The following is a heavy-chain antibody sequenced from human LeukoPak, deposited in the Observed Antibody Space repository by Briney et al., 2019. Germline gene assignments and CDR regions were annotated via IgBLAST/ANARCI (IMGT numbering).Heavy chain of an antibody. J-gene: IGHJ4*02. Sequence: SETLSLTCAVYGESFSGYYWSWIRQPPGKGLEWIGEINHSGSTNYNPSLKSRVTISVDTSKNQFSLKLSSVTAADTAVYYCARGDYGGLNFDYWGQGTLVTLSS. CDR1: GESFSGYY. V-gene: IGHV4-34*01. CDR2: INHSGST. D-gene: IGHD4-23*01. CDR3: ARGDYGGLNFDY.